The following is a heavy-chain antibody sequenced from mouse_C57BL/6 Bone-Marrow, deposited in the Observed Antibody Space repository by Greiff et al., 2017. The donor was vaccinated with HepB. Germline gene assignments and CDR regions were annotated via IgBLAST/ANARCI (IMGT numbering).Heavy chain of an antibody. CDR3: ARSFYYYGSSPFDY. J-gene: IGHJ2*01. Sequence: QVQLQQSGAELARPGASVKMSCKASGYTFTSYTMHWVNQRPGQGLEWIGYINPSSGYTKYNQKFKDKATLTADKSSSTAYMQLSSLTSEDSAVYYCARSFYYYGSSPFDYWGQGTTLTVSS. CDR1: GYTFTSYT. V-gene: IGHV1-4*01. CDR2: INPSSGYT. D-gene: IGHD1-1*01.